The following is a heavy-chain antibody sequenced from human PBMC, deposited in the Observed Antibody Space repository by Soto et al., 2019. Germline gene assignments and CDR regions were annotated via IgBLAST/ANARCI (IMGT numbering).Heavy chain of an antibody. D-gene: IGHD2-15*01. CDR3: AGCYSGARVNY. CDR2: ISYDGSNK. CDR1: GFTFSIYG. J-gene: IGHJ4*02. Sequence: SGGSLRLSCAASGFTFSIYGMHWVRQAPGKGLEWVAVISYDGSNKYYADSVKGRFTISRDNSKNTLYLQMNSLRAEDTAVYYCAGCYSGARVNYWGQGTLVTVSS. V-gene: IGHV3-30*03.